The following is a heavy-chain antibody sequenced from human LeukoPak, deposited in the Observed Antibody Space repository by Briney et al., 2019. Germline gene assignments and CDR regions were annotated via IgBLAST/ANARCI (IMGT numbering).Heavy chain of an antibody. V-gene: IGHV1-18*01. CDR3: ARAYCSSTSCYSGAWYFDY. CDR1: GYTFTSYG. CDR2: ISAYNGNT. D-gene: IGHD2-2*01. J-gene: IGHJ4*02. Sequence: ASVKVSCKASGYTFTSYGISWVRQAPGQGLAWMGWISAYNGNTNYAQKLQGRVTMTTDTSTSTAYMELRSLRSDDTAVYYCARAYCSSTSCYSGAWYFDYSGQGTLVTVSS.